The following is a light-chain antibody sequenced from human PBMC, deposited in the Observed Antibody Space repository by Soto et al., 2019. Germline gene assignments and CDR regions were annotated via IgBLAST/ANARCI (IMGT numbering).Light chain of an antibody. J-gene: IGLJ3*02. Sequence: QAVVTQEPSLTVSPGGTVTITCGSSTGSVTSGHYPYWFQQKPGHAPRTLIYDTSKQHSWTPARFSGSLLGGKAALTLSGVQPEDEDEYYGLLCSGNALHWVFGGGTKVTVL. CDR3: LLCSGNALHWV. CDR1: TGSVTSGHY. V-gene: IGLV7-46*01. CDR2: DTS.